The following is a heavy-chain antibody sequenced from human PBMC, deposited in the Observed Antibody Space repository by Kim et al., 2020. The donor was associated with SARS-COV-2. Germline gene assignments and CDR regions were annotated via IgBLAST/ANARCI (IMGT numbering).Heavy chain of an antibody. Sequence: SVKGQFTISRDNAKNTLYLQMSSLRAEDTAVYYCAAVPGDPHYYSSYFMDVWGKGTTVIVSS. V-gene: IGHV3-74*01. D-gene: IGHD2-21*02. J-gene: IGHJ6*03. CDR3: AAVPGDPHYYSSYFMDV.